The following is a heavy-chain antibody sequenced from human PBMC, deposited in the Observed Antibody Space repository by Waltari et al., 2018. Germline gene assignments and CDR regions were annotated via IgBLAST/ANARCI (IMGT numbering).Heavy chain of an antibody. J-gene: IGHJ6*02. CDR3: ARDLEVYATQQVYYYYGMDV. Sequence: QVQLVESGGGVVQPGRSLRLSCAASGFTFSSYAMPWFRQAPGTWLEWVAVISYDGSNKYYADSVKGRFTISRDNSKNTLYLQMNSLRAEDTAVYYCARDLEVYATQQVYYYYGMDVWGQGTTVTVSS. CDR1: GFTFSSYA. V-gene: IGHV3-30*01. CDR2: ISYDGSNK. D-gene: IGHD2-8*01.